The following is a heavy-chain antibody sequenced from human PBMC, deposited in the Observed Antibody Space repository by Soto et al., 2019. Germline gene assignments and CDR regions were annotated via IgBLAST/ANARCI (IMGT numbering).Heavy chain of an antibody. D-gene: IGHD3-10*01. CDR2: IKSKRDGGTT. J-gene: IGHJ6*02. V-gene: IGHV3-15*07. CDR1: GFTFSNAW. Sequence: EVQLVESGGGLVKPGGSLRLSCAASGFTFSNAWMNWVRQAPGKGLEWVGRIKSKRDGGTTDYAAPVKGRFTISRDDSQHTMYLQMNSLKTEDKAVYYCTAELTGYYYGMDVWGQVTTVTVSS. CDR3: TAELTGYYYGMDV.